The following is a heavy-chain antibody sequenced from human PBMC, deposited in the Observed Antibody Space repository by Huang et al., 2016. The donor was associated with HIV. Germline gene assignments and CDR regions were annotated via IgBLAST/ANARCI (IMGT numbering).Heavy chain of an antibody. D-gene: IGHD3-22*01. J-gene: IGHJ4*02. CDR1: GYTFTDYG. CDR3: ARCYYEGPYYSQCYFDH. CDR2: ISTFQGNT. Sequence: QVQLVQSGGEVKKPGAAVKVSCRASGYTFTDYGVGWVRQAPGQGLEWMGWISTFQGNTNYAKNLQGRVTMTTDPSTNTAYMELRSLISDDTAVYYCARCYYEGPYYSQCYFDHWGQGTLITVSS. V-gene: IGHV1-18*04.